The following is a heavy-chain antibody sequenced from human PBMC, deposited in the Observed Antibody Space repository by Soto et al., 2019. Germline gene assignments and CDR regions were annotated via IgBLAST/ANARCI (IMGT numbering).Heavy chain of an antibody. CDR1: DFSISSGHY. J-gene: IGHJ4*02. CDR2: IYHSGTT. Sequence: SETQSLTCAVSDFSISSGHYWGWIRQPPGKGLEWIGSIYHSGTTYNNPSLKRRVTISVDTSKNQFSLKLTSVTAAHTALYYCASCPNACRSHLFYHFDFWGQGTLVTVSS. V-gene: IGHV4-38-2*01. D-gene: IGHD3-16*01. CDR3: ASCPNACRSHLFYHFDF.